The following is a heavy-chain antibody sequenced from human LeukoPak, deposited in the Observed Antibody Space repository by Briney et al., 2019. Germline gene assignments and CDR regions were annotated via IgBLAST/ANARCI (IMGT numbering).Heavy chain of an antibody. CDR3: AKASSNYFYYFEY. CDR1: GFTFSSYG. CDR2: ISYDATNK. Sequence: GGSLRLSCAASGFTFSSYGMHWVRQAPGKGLEWVAVISYDATNKYYADSVKGRFTLSRDNSKNTLYLQTNTLRGEDTAVYYCAKASSNYFYYFEYWGQGTLVTVSS. V-gene: IGHV3-30*18. D-gene: IGHD2/OR15-2a*01. J-gene: IGHJ4*02.